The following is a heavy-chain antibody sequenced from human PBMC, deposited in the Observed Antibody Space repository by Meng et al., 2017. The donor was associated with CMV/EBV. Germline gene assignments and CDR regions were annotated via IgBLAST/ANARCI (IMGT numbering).Heavy chain of an antibody. V-gene: IGHV3-48*03. CDR1: GFTFISYE. Sequence: GGSLRLSFAASGFTFISYEMNWVRQAPGKGLEWVSYISSIGSTIYYADSVKGRFTISRDNAKNSLYLQMNSLRAEDTAVYYCARHVYRVGAFDIWGQGTMVTVSS. J-gene: IGHJ3*02. D-gene: IGHD2-2*02. CDR3: ARHVYRVGAFDI. CDR2: ISSIGSTI.